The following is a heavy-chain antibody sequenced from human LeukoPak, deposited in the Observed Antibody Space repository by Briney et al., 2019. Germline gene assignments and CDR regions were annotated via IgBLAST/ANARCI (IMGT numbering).Heavy chain of an antibody. Sequence: SETLSLTCAVYGGSFSGYYWSWIRQPPGKGLEWIGEINHSGSTNYNPSLKSRVTISVDTSKNQFSLKLSSVTAADTAVYYCARQNEEGIAVAGNFDYWGQGTLVTVS. CDR1: GGSFSGYY. CDR2: INHSGST. D-gene: IGHD6-19*01. CDR3: ARQNEEGIAVAGNFDY. V-gene: IGHV4-34*01. J-gene: IGHJ4*02.